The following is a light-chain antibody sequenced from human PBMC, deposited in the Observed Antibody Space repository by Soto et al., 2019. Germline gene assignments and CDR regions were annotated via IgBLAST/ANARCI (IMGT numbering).Light chain of an antibody. CDR2: EVT. V-gene: IGLV2-23*02. CDR1: DSDVGSHNL. CDR3: CSYAVSNTYL. Sequence: QSVLTQPASVSASPGQSITISCTGTDSDVGSHNLVSWYQLHPGKAPKLMSYEVTKRPSGVTNRFSGSKSGNTASLTIAGLQAEDEADYYCCSYAVSNTYLFGNGTKVTVL. J-gene: IGLJ1*01.